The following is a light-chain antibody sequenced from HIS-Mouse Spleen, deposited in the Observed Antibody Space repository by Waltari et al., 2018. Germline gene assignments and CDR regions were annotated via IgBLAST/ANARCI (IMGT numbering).Light chain of an antibody. J-gene: IGLJ2*01. CDR2: EDS. CDR1: ALPKKY. CDR3: YSTDSSGNHRV. Sequence: SYELTQPPSVSVSPGQTARITCSGDALPKKYAYWYLQKTGPAPVLVIYEDSKRPSGIPGRFSGSSSGTMATLTISGAQVEDEADYYCYSTDSSGNHRVFGGGTKLTVL. V-gene: IGLV3-10*01.